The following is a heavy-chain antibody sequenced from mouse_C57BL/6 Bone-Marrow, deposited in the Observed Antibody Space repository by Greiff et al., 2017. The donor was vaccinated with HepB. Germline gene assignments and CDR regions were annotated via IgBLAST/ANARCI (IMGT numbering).Heavy chain of an antibody. V-gene: IGHV3-6*01. D-gene: IGHD2-1*01. Sequence: VQLKESGPGLVKPSQSLSLTCSVTGYSITSGYYWNWIRQFPGNKLEWMGYISYDGSNNYNPSLKNRISITRDTSKNQFFLKLNSVATEDTATYHCARETGLLPSPFDYWGQGTTLTVSS. CDR1: GYSITSGYY. J-gene: IGHJ2*01. CDR3: ARETGLLPSPFDY. CDR2: ISYDGSN.